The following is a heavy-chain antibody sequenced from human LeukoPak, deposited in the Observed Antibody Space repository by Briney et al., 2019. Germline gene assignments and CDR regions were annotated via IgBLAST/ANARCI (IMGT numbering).Heavy chain of an antibody. Sequence: SETLSLTCTVAGGSISSYYWSWVRQPPGEGLEWIGYIYYSGSTNYNPSLKSRVTISVDTSKNQFSLKVSSVTAADTAVYYCARDRWLGYWGQGTLVTVSS. CDR1: GGSISSYY. D-gene: IGHD5-18*01. J-gene: IGHJ4*02. CDR3: ARDRWLGY. V-gene: IGHV4-59*01. CDR2: IYYSGST.